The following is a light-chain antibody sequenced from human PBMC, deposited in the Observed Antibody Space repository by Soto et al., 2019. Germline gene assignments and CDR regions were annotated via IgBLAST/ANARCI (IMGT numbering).Light chain of an antibody. Sequence: EIVFTQSPGPLSLSPGERATLSCRASQSVSSSYLAWYQQKPGQAPRLLIYGASSRATGIPDRFSGSGSGTDFTLIISRLEPEDFAVYYCQQYGNSPWTFGQGTKVDIK. CDR3: QQYGNSPWT. CDR1: QSVSSSY. J-gene: IGKJ1*01. V-gene: IGKV3-20*01. CDR2: GAS.